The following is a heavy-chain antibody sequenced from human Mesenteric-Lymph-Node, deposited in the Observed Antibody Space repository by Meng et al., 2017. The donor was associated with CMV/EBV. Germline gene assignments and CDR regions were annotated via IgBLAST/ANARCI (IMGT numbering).Heavy chain of an antibody. CDR3: ARDPHCSGCRYDY. Sequence: SETLSLTRAVSGGSISTSEWWSWVRQPPGKGLEWVGAVYPRGRSPDYNPSFKSRVTMSLDKSNNQVSLKRTSVTAADTAVYYCARDPHCSGCRYDYWGQGTLVTVSS. CDR2: VYPRGRSP. J-gene: IGHJ4*02. D-gene: IGHD6-19*01. V-gene: IGHV4-4*02. CDR1: GGSISTSEW.